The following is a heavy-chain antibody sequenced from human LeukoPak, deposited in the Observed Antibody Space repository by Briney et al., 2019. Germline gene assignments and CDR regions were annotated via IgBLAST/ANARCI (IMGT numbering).Heavy chain of an antibody. V-gene: IGHV1-18*01. CDR2: ISAYNGNT. CDR3: ARDLYYDGAVGY. D-gene: IGHD3-22*01. Sequence: ASVKVSCKASGYTFTSYGISWVRQAPGQGLEWMGWISAYNGNTNYAQKLQGRVTMTTDTSTSTAYMELRCLRSDDTAVYYCARDLYYDGAVGYWGQGTLVTVSS. CDR1: GYTFTSYG. J-gene: IGHJ4*02.